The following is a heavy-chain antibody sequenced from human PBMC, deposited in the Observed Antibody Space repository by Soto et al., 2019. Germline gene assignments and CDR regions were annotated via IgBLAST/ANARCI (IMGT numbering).Heavy chain of an antibody. CDR1: GGSFSGYY. J-gene: IGHJ5*01. D-gene: IGHD1-1*01. CDR2: INHSGST. CDR3: ARGLLTMVFYCNDDFPDLIYS. Sequence: SETLSHTCAVYGGSFSGYYWSWIRQPPGKGLEWIGEINHSGSTNYNPSLKSRVTISVDTSKNQFSLKLSSVTAADTAVYYCARGLLTMVFYCNDDFPDLIYSRAQRTPVPVS. V-gene: IGHV4-34*01.